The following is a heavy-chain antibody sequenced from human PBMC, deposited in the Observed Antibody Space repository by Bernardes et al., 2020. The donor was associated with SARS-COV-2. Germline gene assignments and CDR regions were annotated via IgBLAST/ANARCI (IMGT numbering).Heavy chain of an antibody. CDR2: IRNKGKSYTT. V-gene: IGHV3-72*01. CDR3: ARSTTVDSNYYMDV. Sequence: SLIRSCEASGFTFSDHYMDWVRQAPGQGLEWVGRIRNKGKSYTTEYAASVRGRFTVSRDDSKNSLHLQMNSLKIEDTAVYYCARSTTVDSNYYMDVWGKGTTVTVSS. CDR1: GFTFSDHY. D-gene: IGHD1-1*01. J-gene: IGHJ6*03.